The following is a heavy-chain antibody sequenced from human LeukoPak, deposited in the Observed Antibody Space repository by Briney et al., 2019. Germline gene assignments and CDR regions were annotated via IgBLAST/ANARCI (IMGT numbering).Heavy chain of an antibody. Sequence: LETLSLTCTVSGGSISSYDWSWIRQPAGKGLEWIGRIYTRGSTNYNPSLKSRVSMSVDTSKKQFSLKLSSVTAADTAVYYCARLSSSWYQDWCFDLWGRSTLVTVSP. CDR3: ARLSSSWYQDWCFDL. D-gene: IGHD6-13*01. CDR2: IYTRGST. J-gene: IGHJ2*01. V-gene: IGHV4-4*07. CDR1: GGSISSYD.